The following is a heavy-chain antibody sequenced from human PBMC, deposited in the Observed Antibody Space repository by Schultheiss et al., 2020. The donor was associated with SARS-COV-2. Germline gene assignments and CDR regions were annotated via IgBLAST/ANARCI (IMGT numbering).Heavy chain of an antibody. J-gene: IGHJ3*02. D-gene: IGHD3-22*01. V-gene: IGHV3-66*01. CDR2: IYSGGST. CDR1: GFTVSSNY. CDR3: AREYYYDSSGYYYGAFDI. Sequence: GESLKISCAASGFTVSSNYMSWVRQAPGKGLEWVSVIYSGGSTYYADSVKGRFTISRDNSKNTLYLQMNSLRAEDTAVYYCAREYYYDSSGYYYGAFDIWGQGTMVTVSS.